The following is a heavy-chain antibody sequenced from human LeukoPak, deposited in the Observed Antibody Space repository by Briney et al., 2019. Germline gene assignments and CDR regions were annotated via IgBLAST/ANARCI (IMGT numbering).Heavy chain of an antibody. CDR3: ARGDYGVGSFYGGMDV. D-gene: IGHD4/OR15-4a*01. CDR2: KSASNGNT. J-gene: IGHJ6*02. V-gene: IGHV1-18*01. CDR1: GFSISSAG. Sequence: GASVKVSCKASGFSISSAGITWVRQAPGQGLEWLGWKSASNGNTNSAQKFQGRVTMTTDTSTNIAFLEVRSLRSDDTAIYYCARGDYGVGSFYGGMDVWGQGTPVIVSS.